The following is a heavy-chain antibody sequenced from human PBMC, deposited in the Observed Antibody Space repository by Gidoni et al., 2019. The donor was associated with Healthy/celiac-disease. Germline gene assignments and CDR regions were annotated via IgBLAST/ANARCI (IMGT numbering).Heavy chain of an antibody. J-gene: IGHJ3*02. Sequence: WVSRINSDGSSTSYADSVKGRSTISRDNAKNTLYLQMNSLRAEDTAVYYCARDLGGSYPADAFDIWGQGTMVTVSS. V-gene: IGHV3-74*01. CDR2: INSDGSST. CDR3: ARDLGGSYPADAFDI. D-gene: IGHD1-26*01.